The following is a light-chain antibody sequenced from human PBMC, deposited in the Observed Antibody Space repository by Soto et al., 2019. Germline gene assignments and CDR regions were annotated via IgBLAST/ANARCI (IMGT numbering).Light chain of an antibody. V-gene: IGLV2-14*01. CDR1: SRDIGNYNY. CDR3: ASYRSANTLVV. J-gene: IGLJ1*01. CDR2: EVT. Sequence: HSARTQPASVSVSPGQSIAISCTGTSRDIGNYNYVSWYQHHPGKAPKLMIYEVTSRPSVVSDRFSGSTSGMTASLTISGLQPEDEADYFCASYRSANTLVVFGTGTKVTVL.